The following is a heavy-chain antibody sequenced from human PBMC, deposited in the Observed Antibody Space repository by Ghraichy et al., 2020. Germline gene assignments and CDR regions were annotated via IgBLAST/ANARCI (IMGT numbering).Heavy chain of an antibody. CDR1: GGSISSYY. CDR2: IYYSGST. Sequence: SETLSLTCTVSGGSISSYYWSWIRQPPGKGLEWIGYIYYSGSTNYNPSLKSRVTISVDTSKNQFSLKLSSVTAADTAVYYCARGDVDSSSWYEFFRNSLIFDYWGQGTLVTVSS. V-gene: IGHV4-59*08. CDR3: ARGDVDSSSWYEFFRNSLIFDY. J-gene: IGHJ4*02. D-gene: IGHD6-13*01.